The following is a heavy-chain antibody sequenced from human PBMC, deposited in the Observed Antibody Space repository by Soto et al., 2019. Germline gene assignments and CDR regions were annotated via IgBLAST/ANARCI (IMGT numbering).Heavy chain of an antibody. CDR1: GFTFSSYA. CDR3: ARDRLRYNWNDFPYYYYGMDV. CDR2: ISYDGSNK. D-gene: IGHD1-1*01. Sequence: QVQLVESGGGVVQPGRSLRLSCAASGFTFSSYAMHWVRQAPGKGLEWVAVISYDGSNKYYADSVKGRFTISRDNSKNTLYLQMNSRGAEGTAVYYCARDRLRYNWNDFPYYYYGMDVWGQGTTVTVSS. V-gene: IGHV3-30-3*01. J-gene: IGHJ6*02.